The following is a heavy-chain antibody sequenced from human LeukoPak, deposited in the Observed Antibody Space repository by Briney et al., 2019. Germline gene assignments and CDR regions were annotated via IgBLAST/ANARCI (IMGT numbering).Heavy chain of an antibody. CDR3: ARILGTRAFDI. J-gene: IGHJ3*02. CDR1: GFTVRSND. Sequence: GGSLRLSCVASGFTVRSNDMSWVRQAPGKGLEWVSVIYSGGTTYYADSVKGRFTISRDNSKNTLYLQMNSLRAEDTAVYYCARILGTRAFDIWGQGTMVTVSS. D-gene: IGHD7-27*01. V-gene: IGHV3-53*01. CDR2: IYSGGTT.